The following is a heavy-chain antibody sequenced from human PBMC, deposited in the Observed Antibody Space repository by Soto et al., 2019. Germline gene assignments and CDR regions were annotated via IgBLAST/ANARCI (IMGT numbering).Heavy chain of an antibody. Sequence: SETLSLTCTVSGGSISSYYWSWIRQPPGKGLEWIGYIYYSGSTNYNPSLKSRVTISVDTSKNQFSLKLSSVTAADTAVYYCACPSGWYGRGAFDIWGQGTMVTVSS. D-gene: IGHD6-19*01. CDR3: ACPSGWYGRGAFDI. V-gene: IGHV4-59*08. CDR2: IYYSGST. CDR1: GGSISSYY. J-gene: IGHJ3*02.